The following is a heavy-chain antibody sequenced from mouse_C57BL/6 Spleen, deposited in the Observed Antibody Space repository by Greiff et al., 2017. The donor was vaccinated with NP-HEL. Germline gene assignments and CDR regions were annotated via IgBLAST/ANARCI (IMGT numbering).Heavy chain of an antibody. CDR1: GYTFTSYW. CDR3: AGRRTYYGNFDY. V-gene: IGHV1-55*01. CDR2: IYPGSGST. J-gene: IGHJ2*01. D-gene: IGHD2-10*01. Sequence: QVQLKQPGAELVKPGASVKMSCKASGYTFTSYWITWVKQRPGQGLEWIGDIYPGSGSTNYNEKFKSKATLTVDTSSSTAYMQLSSLTSEDSAVYSCAGRRTYYGNFDYWGQGTTLTVSS.